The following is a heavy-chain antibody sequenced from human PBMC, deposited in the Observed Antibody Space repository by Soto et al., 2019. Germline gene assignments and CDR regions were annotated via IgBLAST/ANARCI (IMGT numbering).Heavy chain of an antibody. D-gene: IGHD3-10*01. Sequence: ESGGGLVEPGRSLRLSCIGSGLIFGDYAMSWFRQSPGKGLEWVGLIRRKSNGGTAEYAASVKGRFTISRDDSKSIAYLQMNSMKTADTDLYYCSRSLFGGYGLDVWGQGTTVTVSS. CDR1: GLIFGDYA. V-gene: IGHV3-49*03. CDR2: IRRKSNGGTA. J-gene: IGHJ6*02. CDR3: SRSLFGGYGLDV.